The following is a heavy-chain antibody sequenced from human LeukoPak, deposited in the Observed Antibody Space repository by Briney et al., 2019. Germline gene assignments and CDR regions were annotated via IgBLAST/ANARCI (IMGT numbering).Heavy chain of an antibody. D-gene: IGHD5-12*01. CDR2: ITGSGDDT. V-gene: IGHV3-23*01. Sequence: GGSLRLSCAASGFTFSSYAMSWVRQAPGKGLEWVSDITGSGDDTDYADSVKDRFTVSRDNSRNTLYLQINSLRAEDTAVYYCAKNGAYSGYDYIDYWGLGTLVTVSS. J-gene: IGHJ4*02. CDR3: AKNGAYSGYDYIDY. CDR1: GFTFSSYA.